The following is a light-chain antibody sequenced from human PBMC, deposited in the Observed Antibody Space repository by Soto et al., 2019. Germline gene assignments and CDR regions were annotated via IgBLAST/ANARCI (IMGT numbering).Light chain of an antibody. J-gene: IGKJ4*01. CDR2: GAS. Sequence: EIVMTQSPATLSMSPGERATLSCWASQTISSSLAWYQQKPGQAPRLLIYGASTRAAGVPVRFSGSGSGTEFTLTINRLAPEDFAVYYCQQYNRWPLTFGGGTKVEIK. V-gene: IGKV3-15*01. CDR1: QTISSS. CDR3: QQYNRWPLT.